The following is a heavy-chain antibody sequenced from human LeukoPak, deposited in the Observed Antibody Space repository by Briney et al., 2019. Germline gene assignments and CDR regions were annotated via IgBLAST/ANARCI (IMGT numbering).Heavy chain of an antibody. CDR1: GGSISTSSYY. Sequence: SETLSLTCTVSGGSISTSSYYWGWVRQPPGKGLEWIGSIYYSGSTYYNPSLKSRVTISVDTSKNQFSLKLSSVTAADTAVYYCCSGSEDYWGQGTLVTVSS. D-gene: IGHD3-10*02. V-gene: IGHV4-39*01. CDR2: IYYSGST. J-gene: IGHJ4*02. CDR3: CSGSEDY.